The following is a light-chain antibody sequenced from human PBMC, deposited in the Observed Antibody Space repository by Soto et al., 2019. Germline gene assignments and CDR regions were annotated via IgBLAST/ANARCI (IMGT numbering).Light chain of an antibody. CDR3: TSSTSGSLYV. J-gene: IGLJ1*01. CDR2: NVS. Sequence: QSALTQAASVSGSPGQSITISYTGTSSDVGGYNYVSWYQQFPGKVPKLLIYNVSNRPSGVSNRFSGSKSGNTASLTISGLQAEDEADYFCTSSTSGSLYVFGTGTKVTVL. V-gene: IGLV2-14*01. CDR1: SSDVGGYNY.